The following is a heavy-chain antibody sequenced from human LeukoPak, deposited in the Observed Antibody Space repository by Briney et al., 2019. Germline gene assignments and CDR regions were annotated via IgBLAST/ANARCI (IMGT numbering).Heavy chain of an antibody. Sequence: KPSETLSLTCTVSGGSISSYYWSWIRQPPVKGLECIGYIYYSGSTNYNPSLKSRVTISVDTSKNQFSLKLSSVTAADTAVYYCARISVTFGGVYYMDVWGKGTTVTISS. V-gene: IGHV4-59*01. D-gene: IGHD3-16*01. CDR1: GGSISSYY. CDR3: ARISVTFGGVYYMDV. CDR2: IYYSGST. J-gene: IGHJ6*03.